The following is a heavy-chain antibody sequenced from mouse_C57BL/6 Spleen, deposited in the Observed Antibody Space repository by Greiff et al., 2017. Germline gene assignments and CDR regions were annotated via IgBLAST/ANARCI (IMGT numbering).Heavy chain of an antibody. Sequence: QVQLQESGPELVKPGASVKLSCKASGYAFSSSWMNWVKQRPGKGLEWSGRIYPGDGDTTYNGKIKGKATLTAEKDSRTAYMQISSLTAEDSTVYVCAREDWGAGYWGQGTTRTVSS. J-gene: IGHJ2*01. CDR2: IYPGDGDT. V-gene: IGHV1-82*01. CDR1: GYAFSSSW. CDR3: AREDWGAGY.